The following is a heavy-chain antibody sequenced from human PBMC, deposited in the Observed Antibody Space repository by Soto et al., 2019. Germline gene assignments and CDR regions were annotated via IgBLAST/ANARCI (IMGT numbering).Heavy chain of an antibody. CDR1: GGSIFSRGYY. Sequence: SETLSLTCIVSGGSIFSRGYYWSWIRQHPGKGLEWIGYIYYIGSTYYNPSLKSRVAISVDTSNSQFSLELSSVTAADTAVYYCARGLISGSQYSGGWYYFDSWGQGTQVTVSS. CDR2: IYYIGST. D-gene: IGHD1-26*01. J-gene: IGHJ4*02. V-gene: IGHV4-31*03. CDR3: ARGLISGSQYSGGWYYFDS.